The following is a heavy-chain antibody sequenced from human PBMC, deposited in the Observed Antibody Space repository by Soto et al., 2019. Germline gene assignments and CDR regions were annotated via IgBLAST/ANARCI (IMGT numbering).Heavy chain of an antibody. Sequence: GGSLRLSCAASGFTFSGSAIHWVRQASGKGLEWVGRIRSKANSYATAYGASVKGRFTISRGDSKSTAYLQMNSLKTEDTAVYYCTRLSSWEQPGGDAFDIWGQGTMVTVSS. CDR2: IRSKANSYAT. D-gene: IGHD1-26*01. CDR3: TRLSSWEQPGGDAFDI. V-gene: IGHV3-73*01. CDR1: GFTFSGSA. J-gene: IGHJ3*02.